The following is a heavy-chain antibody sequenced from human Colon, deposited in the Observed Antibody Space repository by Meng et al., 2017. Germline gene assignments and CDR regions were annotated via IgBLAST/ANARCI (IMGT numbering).Heavy chain of an antibody. D-gene: IGHD3/OR15-3a*01. CDR2: TYKGRST. J-gene: IGHJ5*02. CDR3: IAYMVGRGGLGS. V-gene: IGHV4-30-4*01. Sequence: QVHLQESGPGLVKPSETLSLTCTVSGASADSGSYHWSWVRQPPGKGLECIGYTYKGRSTYYNPSLKSRVSMSEDTSKNQFSLTLNSVTAADTGVYYCIAYMVGRGGLGSWGQGTLVTVSS. CDR1: GASADSGSYH.